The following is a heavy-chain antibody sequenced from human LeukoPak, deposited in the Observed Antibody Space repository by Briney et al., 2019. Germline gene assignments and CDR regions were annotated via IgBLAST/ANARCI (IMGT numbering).Heavy chain of an antibody. CDR3: ARVTGYMIEDYFDY. V-gene: IGHV4-39*07. Sequence: SETLSLTCTVSGGSISRNTYYWGWIRQPPGKGLEWIGSIYYSGSTYYNPSLKSRVTISVDTSKNQFSLKLSSVTAADTAVYYCARVTGYMIEDYFDYWGQGTLVTVSS. J-gene: IGHJ4*02. CDR1: GGSISRNTYY. CDR2: IYYSGST. D-gene: IGHD3-22*01.